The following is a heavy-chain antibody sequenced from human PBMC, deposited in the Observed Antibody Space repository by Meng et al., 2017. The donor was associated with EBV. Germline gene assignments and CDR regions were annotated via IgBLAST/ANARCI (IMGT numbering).Heavy chain of an antibody. D-gene: IGHD6-13*01. J-gene: IGHJ4*02. CDR2: IIPIFGTA. Sequence: VQLVQSGAGGKKPGSSGKVPCKASGGTFSSYAISWVRRAPGQGLEWMGGIIPIFGTANYAQKFQGRVTITADESTSTAYMELSSLRSEDTAVYYCVRGYRGSSWYLGYWGQGTLVTVSS. CDR3: VRGYRGSSWYLGY. CDR1: GGTFSSYA. V-gene: IGHV1-69*01.